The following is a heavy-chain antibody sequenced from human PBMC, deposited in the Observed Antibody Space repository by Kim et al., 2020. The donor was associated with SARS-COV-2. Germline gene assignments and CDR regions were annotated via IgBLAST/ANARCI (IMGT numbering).Heavy chain of an antibody. CDR3: VRDLTYNYAY. D-gene: IGHD5-18*01. Sequence: YAHAMKDRFTISRDNSKSTLYLQMNSLRAEDTAVYYCVRDLTYNYAYWGQGTLVTVSS. V-gene: IGHV3-33*01. J-gene: IGHJ4*02.